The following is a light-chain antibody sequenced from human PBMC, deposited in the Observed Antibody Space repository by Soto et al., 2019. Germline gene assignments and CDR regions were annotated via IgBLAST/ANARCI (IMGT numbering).Light chain of an antibody. CDR2: KAS. Sequence: DIQMTQSPSTLSASVGDRVTITCRASQSISSWLAWYQQKTGKAPKLLIYKASSLESGVPSRFSGSGSGTEFTLTISSLQPDDFATYYCQQYNSLYPFGQGTKLEI. V-gene: IGKV1-5*03. CDR3: QQYNSLYP. CDR1: QSISSW. J-gene: IGKJ2*01.